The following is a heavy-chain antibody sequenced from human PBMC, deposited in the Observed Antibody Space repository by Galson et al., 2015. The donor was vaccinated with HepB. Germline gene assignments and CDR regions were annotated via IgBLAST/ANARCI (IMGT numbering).Heavy chain of an antibody. CDR3: VREGIWVGSVTTSFDI. CDR2: IWYDGSNK. D-gene: IGHD1-26*01. J-gene: IGHJ3*02. V-gene: IGHV3-33*01. CDR1: GFTFSSHG. Sequence: SLRLSCAVSGFTFSSHGMHWVRQAPGKGLEWVAFIWYDGSNKYYADSVKGRFSISRDNSKNMLYLQLNSLRAGDAAIYYCVREGIWVGSVTTSFDIWGQGTMVTVSS.